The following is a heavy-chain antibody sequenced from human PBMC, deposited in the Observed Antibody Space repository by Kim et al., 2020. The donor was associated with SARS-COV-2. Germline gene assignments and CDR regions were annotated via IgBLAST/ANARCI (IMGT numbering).Heavy chain of an antibody. J-gene: IGHJ6*02. V-gene: IGHV3-23*01. CDR1: GFTFSSYA. CDR3: AKFGGYYYDSSGSYAATSYYYYGMDV. D-gene: IGHD3-22*01. Sequence: GGSLRLSFAASGFTFSSYAMSWVRQAPGKGLEWVSAISGSGGSTYYADSVKGRFTISRDNSKNTLYLQMNSLRAEDTAVYYCAKFGGYYYDSSGSYAATSYYYYGMDVWGQGTTVTVSS. CDR2: ISGSGGST.